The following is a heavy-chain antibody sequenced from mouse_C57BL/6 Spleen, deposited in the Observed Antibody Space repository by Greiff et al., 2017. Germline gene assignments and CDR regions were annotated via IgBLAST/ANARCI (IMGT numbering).Heavy chain of an antibody. V-gene: IGHV5-17*01. J-gene: IGHJ3*01. D-gene: IGHD2-5*01. CDR2: ISSGSSTI. CDR1: GFTFSDYG. CDR3: ARSNPAWFAY. Sequence: EVMLVESGGGLVKPGGSLKLSCAASGFTFSDYGMHWVRQAPEKGLEWVAYISSGSSTIYYADTVKGRFTISRDNAKNTLFLQMTSLRSKDTAMYYCARSNPAWFAYWGQGTLVTVSA.